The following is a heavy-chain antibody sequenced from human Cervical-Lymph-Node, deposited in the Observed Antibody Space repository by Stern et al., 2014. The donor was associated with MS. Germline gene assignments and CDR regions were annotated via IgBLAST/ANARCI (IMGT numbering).Heavy chain of an antibody. V-gene: IGHV4-30-4*01. CDR2: IHYSGGT. D-gene: IGHD4-17*01. Sequence: VQLVESGPGLVKPSQTLSLTCTVSGGSISSGDNYWSWIRQPPGKGPEWIGYIHYSGGTYFNPSLKSRATISADTSKNQFSLKLNSMTAADTAVYYCARVPDYGDAFDYWGQGILVTVSS. CDR3: ARVPDYGDAFDY. J-gene: IGHJ4*02. CDR1: GGSISSGDNY.